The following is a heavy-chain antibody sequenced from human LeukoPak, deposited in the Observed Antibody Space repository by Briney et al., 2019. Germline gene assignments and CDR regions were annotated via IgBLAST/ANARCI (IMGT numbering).Heavy chain of an antibody. CDR2: IYHSGST. D-gene: IGHD4-17*01. CDR3: ASSHDYGDPNWFDP. V-gene: IGHV4-30-2*01. J-gene: IGHJ5*02. Sequence: PSQTLSLTCAVSGGSISSGGYSWSWIRQPPGKGLEWIGYIYHSGSTYYNPSLKSRVTILVDRSKNQFSLKLSSVTAADTAVYYCASSHDYGDPNWFDPWGQGTLVTVSS. CDR1: GGSISSGGYS.